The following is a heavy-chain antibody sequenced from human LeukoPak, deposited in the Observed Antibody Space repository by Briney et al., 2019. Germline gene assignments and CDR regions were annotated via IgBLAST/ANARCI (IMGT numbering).Heavy chain of an antibody. J-gene: IGHJ4*02. CDR2: IYHSGST. V-gene: IGHV4-38-2*01. Sequence: RPSETLSLTCAVTGNSISSGYYWGWTRQPPGKGLEWIGSIYHSGSTYYNPSLKSRVTISVDTSKNRFSLKLSSVTAADTAVYYCAGQHDSNGYYFYWGQGTLVTVSS. CDR3: AGQHDSNGYYFY. CDR1: GNSISSGYY. D-gene: IGHD3-22*01.